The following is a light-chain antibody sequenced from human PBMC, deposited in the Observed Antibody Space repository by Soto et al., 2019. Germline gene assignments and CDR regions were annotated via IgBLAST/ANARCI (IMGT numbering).Light chain of an antibody. Sequence: DIQMTQSPSSLSASVGDRVTITCRASQSVTTYLHWYQQKAGEAPKLLIYAISNLQSGVSSRFSGSGSGTDFSLTINTLQPEDFATYYCQQGYSTPWTFGQGTKVEFK. CDR3: QQGYSTPWT. J-gene: IGKJ1*01. CDR1: QSVTTY. CDR2: AIS. V-gene: IGKV1-39*01.